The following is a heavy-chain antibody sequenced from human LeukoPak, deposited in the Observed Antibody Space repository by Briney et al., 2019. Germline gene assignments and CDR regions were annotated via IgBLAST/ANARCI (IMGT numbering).Heavy chain of an antibody. Sequence: SETLSLTCTVSGASINNYYWTWIRQAPGKGLEWIGSMSYSGNTDYNPVLTKSRVTISVDRSKSQIYLSLGSVTAADTAVYFCAQQVVGASITFDTWGQGAWVTVSS. D-gene: IGHD2-15*01. CDR1: GASINNYY. CDR2: MSYSGNT. V-gene: IGHV4-59*03. CDR3: AQQVVGASITFDT. J-gene: IGHJ3*02.